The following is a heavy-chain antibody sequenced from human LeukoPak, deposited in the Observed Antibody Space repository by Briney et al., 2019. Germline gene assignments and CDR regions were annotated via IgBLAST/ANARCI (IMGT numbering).Heavy chain of an antibody. CDR3: ARHGSVRSPLGP. V-gene: IGHV4-4*09. CDR2: IYATGST. D-gene: IGHD3-10*01. CDR1: GGSISSYY. J-gene: IGHJ5*02. Sequence: SETLSLTCTVSGGSISSYYWSWIRQPPGKGMEWIGYIYATGSTNSNPSLKSLVTISVDTSKNQFSLNLRSVTAAETAVYYCARHGSVRSPLGPWGQGTLVTVSS.